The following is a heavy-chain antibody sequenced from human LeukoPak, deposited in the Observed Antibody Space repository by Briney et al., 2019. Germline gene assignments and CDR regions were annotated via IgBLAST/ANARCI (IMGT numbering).Heavy chain of an antibody. D-gene: IGHD6-13*01. CDR3: ARDLSAGRPYYFDY. CDR2: IYTSGST. V-gene: IGHV4-4*07. CDR1: GGSISSYY. Sequence: PSETLSLTCTVSGGSISSYYWSWIRQPAGEGLEWIGRIYTSGSTNYNPSLKSRVTMSVDTSKNQFSLKLSSVTAADTAVYYCARDLSAGRPYYFDYWGQGTLVTVSS. J-gene: IGHJ4*02.